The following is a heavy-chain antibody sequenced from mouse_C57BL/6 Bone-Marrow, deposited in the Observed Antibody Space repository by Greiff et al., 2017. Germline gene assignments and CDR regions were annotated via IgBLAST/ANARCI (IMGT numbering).Heavy chain of an antibody. J-gene: IGHJ4*01. CDR1: GYTFTSYW. CDR3: ARLDAYLPFYAMDY. Sequence: VKLQQPGAELVMPGASVKLSCKASGYTFTSYWMHWVKQRPGQGLEWIGEIDPSDSYTNYNQKFKGKSTLTVDKSSSTAYMQLSRLTSEDSAVYYCARLDAYLPFYAMDYWGQGTSVTVSS. CDR2: IDPSDSYT. V-gene: IGHV1-69*01. D-gene: IGHD2-1*01.